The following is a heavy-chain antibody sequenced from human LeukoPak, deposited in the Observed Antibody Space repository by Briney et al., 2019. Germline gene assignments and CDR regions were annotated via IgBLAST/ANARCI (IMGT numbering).Heavy chain of an antibody. V-gene: IGHV1-2*02. Sequence: GASVKVSCKASGYTFTGYYMHWVRQAPGQGLEWMGWINPNSGGTSYAQKFQGRVTMTRDTSISTAYMELSRLRSDDTAVYYCARVGTTMIVRAFDYWGQGTLVTVSS. D-gene: IGHD3-22*01. CDR2: INPNSGGT. CDR1: GYTFTGYY. CDR3: ARVGTTMIVRAFDY. J-gene: IGHJ4*02.